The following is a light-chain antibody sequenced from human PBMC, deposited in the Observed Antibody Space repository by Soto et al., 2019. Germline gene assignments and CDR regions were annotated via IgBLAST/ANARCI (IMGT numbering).Light chain of an antibody. J-gene: IGKJ5*01. CDR2: DAF. Sequence: EIVLTQSPATLSLSPGERATLSCRASQRVSNYLVWYQQKPGQAPRLLIYDAFHRATGIPARFSGSGSRTDYTLTISSLEPEDFAVYYCQQRRNWPLITFGQGTRLEIK. CDR1: QRVSNY. V-gene: IGKV3-11*01. CDR3: QQRRNWPLIT.